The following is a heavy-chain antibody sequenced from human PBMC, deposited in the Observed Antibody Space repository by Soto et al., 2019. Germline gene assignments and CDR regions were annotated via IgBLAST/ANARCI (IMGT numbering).Heavy chain of an antibody. Sequence: SETLSLTCTVSGGSIRSGGYYWSWVRQNPRRGLEWIGNIYYSGNTYYNPSLKSRLTISVDTSKNQYSLNLSSVTAADTAVYYCARDRLMATAGTARHYFGLDVWGQGTTVTVSS. CDR1: GGSIRSGGYY. D-gene: IGHD5-18*01. V-gene: IGHV4-31*03. CDR2: IYYSGNT. CDR3: ARDRLMATAGTARHYFGLDV. J-gene: IGHJ6*02.